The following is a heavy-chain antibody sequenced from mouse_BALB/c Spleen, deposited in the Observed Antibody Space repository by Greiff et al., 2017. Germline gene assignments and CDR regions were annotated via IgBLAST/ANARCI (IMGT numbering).Heavy chain of an antibody. CDR3: ARAYYGSRGWYFDV. CDR1: GFTFSSFG. V-gene: IGHV5-17*02. D-gene: IGHD1-1*01. J-gene: IGHJ1*01. Sequence: EVMLVESGGGLVQPGGSRKLSCAASGFTFSSFGMHWVRQAPEKGLEWVAYISSGSSTIYYADTVKGRVTISRDNPKNTLFLQMTSLRSEDTAMYYCARAYYGSRGWYFDVWGAGTTVTVSS. CDR2: ISSGSSTI.